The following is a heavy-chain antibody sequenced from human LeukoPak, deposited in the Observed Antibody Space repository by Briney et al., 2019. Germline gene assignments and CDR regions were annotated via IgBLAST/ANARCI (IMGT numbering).Heavy chain of an antibody. V-gene: IGHV4-34*01. CDR1: GGSFSGYY. J-gene: IGHJ4*02. CDR3: ARVTSGSYGRLGY. D-gene: IGHD3-16*01. CDR2: INHSGST. Sequence: SETLSLTCAVYGGSFSGYYWSWIRQPPGKGLEWIGEINHSGSTYYNPSLKSRVTISVDTSKNQFSLKLSSVTAADTAVYYCARVTSGSYGRLGYWGQGTLVTVSS.